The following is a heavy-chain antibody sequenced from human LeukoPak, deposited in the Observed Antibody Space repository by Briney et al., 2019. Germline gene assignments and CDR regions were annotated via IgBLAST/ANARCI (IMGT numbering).Heavy chain of an antibody. CDR3: ARVDYGNYYYYYMDV. CDR2: IYYSGST. Sequence: SETLSLTCTVSGGSISSYYWSWIRQPPGKGLEWIGYIYYSGSTNYNPSLKSRVTISVDTSKNQFSLKLTSVTAADTAIYYCARVDYGNYYYYYMDVWGKGTTVTISS. D-gene: IGHD4-17*01. J-gene: IGHJ6*03. V-gene: IGHV4-59*01. CDR1: GGSISSYY.